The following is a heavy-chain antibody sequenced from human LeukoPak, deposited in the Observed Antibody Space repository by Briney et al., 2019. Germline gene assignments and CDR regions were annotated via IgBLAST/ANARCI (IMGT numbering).Heavy chain of an antibody. Sequence: SETLSLTCAVSGGSISSSNWWSWVRQPPGKGLEWIGEIYHSGSTNYNPSLESRVTISVDKSKNQFSLKLSSVTAADTAVYYCASYSSGWYVFDYWGQGTLVTVSS. V-gene: IGHV4-4*02. D-gene: IGHD6-19*01. J-gene: IGHJ4*02. CDR1: GGSISSSNW. CDR3: ASYSSGWYVFDY. CDR2: IYHSGST.